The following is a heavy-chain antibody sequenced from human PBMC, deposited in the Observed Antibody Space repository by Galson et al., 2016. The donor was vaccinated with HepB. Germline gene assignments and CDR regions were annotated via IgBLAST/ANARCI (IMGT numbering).Heavy chain of an antibody. CDR1: GFTFSSHG. CDR2: IKSSSSNV. Sequence: RLSCAASGFTFSSHGMNWIRQAPGKGLEWVSQIKSSSSNVYYADSVKGRFTISRDNAKNSVYLQMHSLRDEDTAVYYCAKGVAGKGFDYWGRGTLVTVSS. CDR3: AKGVAGKGFDY. V-gene: IGHV3-48*02. D-gene: IGHD6-19*01. J-gene: IGHJ4*02.